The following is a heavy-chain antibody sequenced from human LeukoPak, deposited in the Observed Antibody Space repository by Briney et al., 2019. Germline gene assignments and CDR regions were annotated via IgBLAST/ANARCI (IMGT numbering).Heavy chain of an antibody. CDR3: ATAFAGNLVDD. CDR2: FALEDGEK. D-gene: IGHD1-14*01. Sequence: ASVKVSRKVSGYTLIDLSMHWVRQAPGKGLEWMGSFALEDGEKVYAQKFQGRVTMTEDTSTDTAYMELSSLRSEDTAVYYCATAFAGNLVDDWGQGTLVTVSS. CDR1: GYTLIDLS. V-gene: IGHV1-24*01. J-gene: IGHJ4*02.